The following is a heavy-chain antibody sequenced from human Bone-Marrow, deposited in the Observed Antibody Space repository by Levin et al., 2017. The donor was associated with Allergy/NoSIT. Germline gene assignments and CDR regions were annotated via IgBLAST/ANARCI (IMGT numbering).Heavy chain of an antibody. D-gene: IGHD3-10*01. CDR3: AWYYYGSENYPNYFDS. V-gene: IGHV1-69*02. J-gene: IGHJ4*02. Sequence: GASVKVSCKTSGGTFNRYSLSWVRQAPGQGLEWMGRIIPIVGVTNYAQKFQDRVKITADKSTNTAYMDLSGLKSEDTAVYFCAWYYYGSENYPNYFDSWGQGTLVTVS. CDR2: IIPIVGVT. CDR1: GGTFNRYS.